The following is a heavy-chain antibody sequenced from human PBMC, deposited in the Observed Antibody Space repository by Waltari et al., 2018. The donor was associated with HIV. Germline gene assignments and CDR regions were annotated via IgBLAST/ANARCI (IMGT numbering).Heavy chain of an antibody. V-gene: IGHV4-34*02. CDR2: INHSGRT. Sequence: QVQLQQWGTGLLQPSETLSLTCAVQGGSPSHYYWSWIRQPPGKGPEWIAEINHSGRTNYNPSLTSRLTISVDTSKTQFSVKLTSVTAADTAVYFCARGQYGPGSREDYCGQGTLVTVAS. D-gene: IGHD3-10*01. CDR3: ARGQYGPGSREDY. J-gene: IGHJ4*02. CDR1: GGSPSHYY.